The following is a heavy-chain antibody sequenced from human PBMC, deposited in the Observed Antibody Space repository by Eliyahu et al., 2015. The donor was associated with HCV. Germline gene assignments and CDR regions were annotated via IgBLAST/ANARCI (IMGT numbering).Heavy chain of an antibody. D-gene: IGHD2-15*01. CDR1: GGSLSGYQ. CDR3: ARGRVVVGIRMIYYMDV. CDR2: XNHSXGS. J-gene: IGHJ6*03. Sequence: QVRLQQWGAGLLRPSETLSLTCTVYGGSLSGYQWSWVRQSPGKGLEWXGEXNHSXGSSYNPSLESRVTMSVDTSKNQISLTLRSVAAADTAMYFCARGRVVVGIRMIYYMDVWGKGTSVTVSS. V-gene: IGHV4-34*01.